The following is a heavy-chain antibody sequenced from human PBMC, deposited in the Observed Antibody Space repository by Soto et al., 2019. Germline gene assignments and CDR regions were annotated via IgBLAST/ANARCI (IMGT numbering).Heavy chain of an antibody. CDR2: IIPILGIA. CDR1: GGTFSSYT. D-gene: IGHD3-10*01. J-gene: IGHJ5*02. Sequence: QVQLVQSGAEVKKPGSSVKVSCKASGGTFSSYTISLVRQAPGQGLEWMGRIIPILGIANYAQKFQGRVTITADKSTITAYMELSSLRSEDTAVYYCASDYYGSGSYFRFDPWGQETLVTVSS. CDR3: ASDYYGSGSYFRFDP. V-gene: IGHV1-69*02.